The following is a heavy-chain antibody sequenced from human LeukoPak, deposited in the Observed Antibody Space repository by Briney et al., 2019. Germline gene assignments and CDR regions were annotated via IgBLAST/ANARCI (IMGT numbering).Heavy chain of an antibody. Sequence: GGSLRLSCAASGFTFSSYSMNWVRQAPGKGLEWVSSISSSSSYIYYADSVEGRFTISRDNAKNSLYLQMNSLRAEDTAVCYCAATTLGLSRPTFDYWGQGTLVTVSS. D-gene: IGHD1-26*01. J-gene: IGHJ4*02. CDR1: GFTFSSYS. V-gene: IGHV3-21*01. CDR2: ISSSSSYI. CDR3: AATTLGLSRPTFDY.